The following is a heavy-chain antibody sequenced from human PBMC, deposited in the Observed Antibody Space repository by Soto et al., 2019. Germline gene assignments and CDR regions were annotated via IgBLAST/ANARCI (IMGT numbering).Heavy chain of an antibody. CDR2: ISGSGGST. V-gene: IGHV3-23*01. CDR1: GFTFSSYA. D-gene: IGHD4-4*01. Sequence: GGSLRLSCAASGFTFSSYAMSWVRQAPGKGLEWVSAISGSGGSTYYADSVKGRFTISRDNSKNTLYLQMNSLRAEDTAVYYCAKDQEASHDDYSNPVPVIYGMDVWGQGTTVTVSS. CDR3: AKDQEASHDDYSNPVPVIYGMDV. J-gene: IGHJ6*02.